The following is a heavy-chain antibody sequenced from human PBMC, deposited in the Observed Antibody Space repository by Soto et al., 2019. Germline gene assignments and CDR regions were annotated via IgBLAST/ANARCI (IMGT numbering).Heavy chain of an antibody. CDR3: ARGIAGSVYGMDV. J-gene: IGHJ6*02. V-gene: IGHV3-64*01. CDR1: GFTFSSYA. D-gene: IGHD2-15*01. Sequence: GSLRLSCAASGFTFSSYAMHWVRQAPGKGLEYVSAISSNGGSTYYANSVKGRFTISRDNSKNTLYLQMGSLRAEDMAVYYCARGIAGSVYGMDVWGQGTSVTVSS. CDR2: ISSNGGST.